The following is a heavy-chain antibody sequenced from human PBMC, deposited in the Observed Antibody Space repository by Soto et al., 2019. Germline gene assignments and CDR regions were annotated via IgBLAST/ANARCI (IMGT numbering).Heavy chain of an antibody. CDR2: VRSKAYGGTT. Sequence: EVQVVESGGSLVNPGRSLRLSCTTSGFTLGDYAMSWFRQAPGKGLEWVGVVRSKAYGGTTDYAASVKGRFDISRDDSKSIAYLQMNSVTTEDTAVYFCARYTYTSRYSYYGMDVWGHGTTVTVSS. V-gene: IGHV3-49*05. CDR1: GFTLGDYA. D-gene: IGHD6-13*01. J-gene: IGHJ6*02. CDR3: ARYTYTSRYSYYGMDV.